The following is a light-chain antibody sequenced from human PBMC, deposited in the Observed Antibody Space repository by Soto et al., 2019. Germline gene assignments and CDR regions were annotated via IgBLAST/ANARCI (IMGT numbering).Light chain of an antibody. CDR1: QSVSNY. J-gene: IGKJ1*01. Sequence: IQMTQSPSSLSASVGDRVTITCRASQSVSNYLNWYRQLPGKAPTLLIYSTSTLQSGVPSRFRGSRSGTEFTLTVSSLQPEDFATYYCLQDHADSWPFGQGTK. CDR2: STS. CDR3: LQDHADSWP. V-gene: IGKV1-6*01.